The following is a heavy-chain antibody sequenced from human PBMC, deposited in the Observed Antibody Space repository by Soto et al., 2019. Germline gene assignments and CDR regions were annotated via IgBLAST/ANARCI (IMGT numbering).Heavy chain of an antibody. CDR3: ARAPYYYDSSGYQGGYYYYGMDV. Sequence: SPTLSLTCAISGDSVSSNSAAWNWFRQSPSRGLEWLGRTYYRSKWYNDYAVSVKSRITINPDTSKNQFSLQLNSVTPEDTAVYYCARAPYYYDSSGYQGGYYYYGMDVWGQGTTVTVSS. J-gene: IGHJ6*02. V-gene: IGHV6-1*01. CDR2: TYYRSKWYN. D-gene: IGHD3-22*01. CDR1: GDSVSSNSAA.